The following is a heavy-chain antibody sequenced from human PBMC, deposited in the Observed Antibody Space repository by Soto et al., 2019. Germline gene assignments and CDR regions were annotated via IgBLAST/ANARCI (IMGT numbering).Heavy chain of an antibody. CDR2: IGTAGDT. D-gene: IGHD3-22*01. Sequence: GGSLRLSCAASGFTFSSYDMHWVRQATGKGLEWVSAIGTAGDTYYPGSVKGRFTISRENAKNSLYLQMNSLRAEDTAVYYCARAPFYYDSSGCFDYWGQGTLVTVSS. J-gene: IGHJ4*02. CDR1: GFTFSSYD. CDR3: ARAPFYYDSSGCFDY. V-gene: IGHV3-13*01.